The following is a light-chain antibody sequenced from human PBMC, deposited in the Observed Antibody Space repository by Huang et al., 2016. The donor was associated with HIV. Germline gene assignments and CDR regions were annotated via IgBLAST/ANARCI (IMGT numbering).Light chain of an antibody. CDR3: QQYDNWPRT. CDR2: AAS. Sequence: EIVMTQSPATLSVSPGERATLSCRASQSVSNNLAWYQQKPGQAPRLLIYAASTRATGIPARVSGSGSGTEFSLTISSLESEDVAVYHCQQYDNWPRTFGQGTKVEFK. V-gene: IGKV3-15*01. CDR1: QSVSNN. J-gene: IGKJ1*01.